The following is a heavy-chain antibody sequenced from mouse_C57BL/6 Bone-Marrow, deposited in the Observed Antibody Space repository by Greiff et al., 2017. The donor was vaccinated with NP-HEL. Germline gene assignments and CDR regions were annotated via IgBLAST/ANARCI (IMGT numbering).Heavy chain of an antibody. J-gene: IGHJ3*01. CDR3: AAYGNYWFAD. CDR1: GYTFTDYY. V-gene: IGHV1-19*01. Sequence: EVQLQQSGPVLVKPGASVKMSCKASGYTFTDYYMNWVKQSHGKSLEWIGVINPYNGGTSYNQKFKGKATLTVDKSSSTAYMELNSLTSEDSAVYYCAAYGNYWFADWGQGTLVTVSA. CDR2: INPYNGGT. D-gene: IGHD2-1*01.